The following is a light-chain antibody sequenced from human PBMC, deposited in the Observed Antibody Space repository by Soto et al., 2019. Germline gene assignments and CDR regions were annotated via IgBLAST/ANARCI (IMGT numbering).Light chain of an antibody. CDR2: DAS. CDR1: QSISSL. CDR3: QQYNSYPCT. V-gene: IGKV1-5*01. Sequence: DIQMTQSPSTLSASVGDRVTIPCRASQSISSLLAWYQQKPGKAPKLMIYDASSLQSGVPSTFSGSGSGTEFTLTISSLQPDDFATYYCQQYNSYPCTFGQGTKVEIK. J-gene: IGKJ1*01.